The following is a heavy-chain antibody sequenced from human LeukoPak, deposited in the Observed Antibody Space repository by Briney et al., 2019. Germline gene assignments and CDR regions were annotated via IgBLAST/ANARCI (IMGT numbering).Heavy chain of an antibody. Sequence: GASVKVSCKASGYTFTSYGISWVRQALGQGLEWMGWISAYNGNTNYAQRLQGRVTMTTDTSTSTAYMELRSLRSDDTAVYYCARSPPLAVAGTFDYWGQGTLVTVSS. V-gene: IGHV1-18*01. CDR2: ISAYNGNT. CDR3: ARSPPLAVAGTFDY. J-gene: IGHJ4*02. D-gene: IGHD6-19*01. CDR1: GYTFTSYG.